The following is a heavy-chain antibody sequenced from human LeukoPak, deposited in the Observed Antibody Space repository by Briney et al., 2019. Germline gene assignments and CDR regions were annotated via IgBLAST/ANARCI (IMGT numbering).Heavy chain of an antibody. Sequence: KPSETLSLTCTVSGGSISSSSYYWGWIRQPPGKGLEWIGEIDHSGNTDYNPSLKSRVTMSVDTSKNQFSLRLHSVTAADTAVYYCGRTVLVVEDGRRIRDNWFDPWGQGTLVTVSS. CDR1: GGSISSSSYY. J-gene: IGHJ5*02. CDR2: IDHSGNT. D-gene: IGHD2-15*01. CDR3: GRTVLVVEDGRRIRDNWFDP. V-gene: IGHV4-39*07.